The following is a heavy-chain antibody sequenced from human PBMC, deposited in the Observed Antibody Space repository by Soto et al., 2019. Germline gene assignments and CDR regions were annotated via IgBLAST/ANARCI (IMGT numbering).Heavy chain of an antibody. V-gene: IGHV4-59*01. D-gene: IGHD5-18*01. CDR1: GGSISSYY. J-gene: IGHJ6*02. Sequence: SETLSLTCTVSGGSISSYYWSLIRQPPGKGLEWIGYIYYSGSTNYNPSLKSRVTISVDTSKNQFSLKLSSVTAADTAVYYCARNYRGGYSYGTYYYYGMDVWGQGTTVTVS. CDR2: IYYSGST. CDR3: ARNYRGGYSYGTYYYYGMDV.